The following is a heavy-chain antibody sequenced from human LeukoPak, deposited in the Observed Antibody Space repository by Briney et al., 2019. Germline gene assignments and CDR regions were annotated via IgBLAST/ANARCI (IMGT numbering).Heavy chain of an antibody. Sequence: GGSLRLFCAASGFTFSSYWMHWVRQVPGKGLVWVSCINSDGSSTSYADSVKGRFTISRDNAKNTLYLQMNSLRAEDTAVYYCARGARYGMDVWGQGTTVIVSS. CDR2: INSDGSST. CDR1: GFTFSSYW. CDR3: ARGARYGMDV. V-gene: IGHV3-74*01. J-gene: IGHJ6*02.